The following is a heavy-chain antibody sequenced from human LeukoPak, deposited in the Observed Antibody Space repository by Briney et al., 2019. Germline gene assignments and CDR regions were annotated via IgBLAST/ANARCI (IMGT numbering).Heavy chain of an antibody. J-gene: IGHJ4*02. CDR3: ARDRASPY. Sequence: SETLSLTCTVSGDSISSGDYYWSRIRQPAGKGLEWIGRISSSGSTNYNPSLKSRVTISVDKSKNQFSLKLSSVTAADTAVYYCARDRASPYWGQGTLVTVSS. CDR1: GDSISSGDYY. CDR2: ISSSGST. V-gene: IGHV4-61*02.